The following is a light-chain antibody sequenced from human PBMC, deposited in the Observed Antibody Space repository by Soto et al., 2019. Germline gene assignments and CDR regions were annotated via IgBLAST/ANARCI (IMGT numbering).Light chain of an antibody. V-gene: IGKV3-15*01. J-gene: IGKJ1*01. CDR2: GAS. CDR3: KQYNNWPLT. Sequence: EMVMTQSPATLSVSPGEGATLSCRASQSVSSNLAWYQQKPGQAPRLLIYGASTRATDISVRFSGSGSGTEFTLTIGILQSEDSATYYCKQYNNWPLTFGQGTKVDIK. CDR1: QSVSSN.